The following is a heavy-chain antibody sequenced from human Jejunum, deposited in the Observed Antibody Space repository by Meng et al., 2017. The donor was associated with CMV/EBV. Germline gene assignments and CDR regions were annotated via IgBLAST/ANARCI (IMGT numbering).Heavy chain of an antibody. J-gene: IGHJ4*02. D-gene: IGHD1-26*01. CDR2: ISHDGSCA. V-gene: IGHV3-30*03. CDR1: GCSFRSHA. CDR3: VGEVGGRSFDS. Sequence: SWAAGGCSFRSHAMHGEGQAPGKGLEWVELISHDGSCADSTDYVKGRYTSSRDNSKNTLYLQMTSRGVDETAVYYCVGEVGGRSFDSWGKG.